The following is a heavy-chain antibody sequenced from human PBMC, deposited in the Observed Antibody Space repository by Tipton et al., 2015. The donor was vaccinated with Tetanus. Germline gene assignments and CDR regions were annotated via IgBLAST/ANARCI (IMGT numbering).Heavy chain of an antibody. J-gene: IGHJ4*02. CDR2: SWYDGTDK. CDR1: GFIFSSYG. Sequence: SLRLSCAAPGFIFSSYGIHWVRQAPGKGLEWVAVSWYDGTDKYYADSVKGRFTISRDNSKNTLYLQMNSLRAEDTAVYYCAREADCSGGSCFSGDFDTWGQGTQVTVSS. CDR3: AREADCSGGSCFSGDFDT. V-gene: IGHV3-33*01. D-gene: IGHD2-15*01.